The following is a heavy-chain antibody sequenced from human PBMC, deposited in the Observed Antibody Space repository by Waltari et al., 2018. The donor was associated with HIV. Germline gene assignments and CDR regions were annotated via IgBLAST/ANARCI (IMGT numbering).Heavy chain of an antibody. J-gene: IGHJ4*02. Sequence: EVLLVESGGGLGKPAGSLRLSCAASGFTFRDAWMSWVRQAPGKGLEWVGRIKSNTDGGTTDYAAPVKGRFTISRDDSKTTLYLEMNSLKTEDTAVYYCTTVGGGTRDYWGQGTLITVSS. CDR1: GFTFRDAW. V-gene: IGHV3-15*01. D-gene: IGHD3-16*01. CDR2: IKSNTDGGTT. CDR3: TTVGGGTRDY.